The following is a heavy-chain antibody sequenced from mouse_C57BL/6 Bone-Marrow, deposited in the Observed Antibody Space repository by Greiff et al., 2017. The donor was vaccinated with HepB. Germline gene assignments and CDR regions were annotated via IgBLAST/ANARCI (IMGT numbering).Heavy chain of an antibody. D-gene: IGHD1-1*01. CDR2: ILPGSGST. Sequence: VQLQQSGAELMKPGASVKLSCKATGYTFTGYWIEWVKQRPGHGLEWIGEILPGSGSTNYNEKFKSKATLTVDKPSSTAYMQLSSLTSEDSAVYYCARYGSSYGFAYWGQGTLVTVSA. J-gene: IGHJ3*01. CDR1: GYTFTGYW. V-gene: IGHV1-9*01. CDR3: ARYGSSYGFAY.